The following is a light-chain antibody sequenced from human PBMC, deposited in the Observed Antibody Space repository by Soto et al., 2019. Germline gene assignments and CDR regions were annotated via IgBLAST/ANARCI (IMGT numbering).Light chain of an antibody. CDR3: CSYDGRFF. Sequence: QSALTQPRSVSGSPGQSVTISCTGTSSDVGVSRSVSWYQQHPGKAPKLIISDVTKRPSGVPYRFSGSKSGNTASLTISGLQADDAADYYCCSYDGRFFFGTGTKVTVL. CDR2: DVT. V-gene: IGLV2-11*01. CDR1: SSDVGVSRS. J-gene: IGLJ1*01.